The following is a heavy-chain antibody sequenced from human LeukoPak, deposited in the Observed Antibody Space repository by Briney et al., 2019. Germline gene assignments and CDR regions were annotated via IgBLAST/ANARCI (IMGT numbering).Heavy chain of an antibody. D-gene: IGHD6-19*01. CDR2: ISNSGST. CDR3: ARDRYSSGGFDY. V-gene: IGHV4-61*01. CDR1: GGSIGGNSY. Sequence: SETLSLTCTVSGGSIGGNSYWSWIRQPPGKGPEWIGHISNSGSTYYSPSLSSRVTISLDTSKNQFSLKLSSVTAADTAVYYCARDRYSSGGFDYWGQGTLVTVSS. J-gene: IGHJ4*02.